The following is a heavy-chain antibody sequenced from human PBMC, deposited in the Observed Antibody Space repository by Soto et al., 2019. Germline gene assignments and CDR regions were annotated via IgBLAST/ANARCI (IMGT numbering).Heavy chain of an antibody. V-gene: IGHV1-8*01. CDR3: ARNWGYDYYYGMDV. J-gene: IGHJ6*02. CDR1: GYTFTSYD. D-gene: IGHD7-27*01. CDR2: MNPNSGNT. Sequence: QVQLVQSGAEVKKPGASVKVSCKASGYTFTSYDINWVRQATGQGLEWMGWMNPNSGNTNYAQKLQGRVTMTTDTSTSTAYMELRSLRSDDTAVYYCARNWGYDYYYGMDVWGQGTTVTVSS.